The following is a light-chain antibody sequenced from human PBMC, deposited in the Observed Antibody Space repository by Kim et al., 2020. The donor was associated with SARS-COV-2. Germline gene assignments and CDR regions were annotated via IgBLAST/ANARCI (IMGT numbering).Light chain of an antibody. CDR2: GAS. V-gene: IGKV3-20*01. CDR3: QQYGSSLRT. CDR1: QSVSSSY. Sequence: SPGERATLSCRASQSVSSSYLAWYQQKPGQAPRLLIYGASSRATGIPDRFSGSGSGTDFTLTISRLEPEDFAVYYCQQYGSSLRTFGPGTKVDIE. J-gene: IGKJ3*01.